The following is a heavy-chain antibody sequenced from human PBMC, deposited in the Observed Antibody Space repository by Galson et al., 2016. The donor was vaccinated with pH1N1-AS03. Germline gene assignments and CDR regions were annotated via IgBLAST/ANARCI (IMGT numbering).Heavy chain of an antibody. J-gene: IGHJ6*02. D-gene: IGHD6-13*01. Sequence: ETLSLTCTVSGGSISSYYWTWIRPPPGKGLEWIGHIYYSGGTNYNPSLKSRVTISVDTSKNQFSLKLSSVTAADTAVYYCARFRSSWTFYYGLDVWGQGTTVTVSS. CDR1: GGSISSYY. CDR3: ARFRSSWTFYYGLDV. V-gene: IGHV4-59*01. CDR2: IYYSGGT.